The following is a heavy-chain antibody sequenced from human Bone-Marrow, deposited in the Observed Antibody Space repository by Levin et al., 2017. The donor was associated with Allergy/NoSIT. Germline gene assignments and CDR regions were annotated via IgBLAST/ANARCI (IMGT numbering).Heavy chain of an antibody. CDR2: INPLFGIT. V-gene: IGHV1-69*17. CDR3: ARVRGYDYSHYGMDV. D-gene: IGHD5-12*01. Sequence: KISCKASGGTFSNYAISWVRQAPGQGLEWMGGINPLFGITNYAQKFQGRVTISADTSANTAYMEVISLRSEDTALYFCARVRGYDYSHYGMDVWGQGTTVTVSS. CDR1: GGTFSNYA. J-gene: IGHJ6*02.